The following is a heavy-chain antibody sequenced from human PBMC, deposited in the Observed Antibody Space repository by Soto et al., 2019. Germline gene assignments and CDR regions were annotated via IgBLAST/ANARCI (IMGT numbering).Heavy chain of an antibody. J-gene: IGHJ6*02. Sequence: QVQLVQSGAEVKKPGASVKVSCKASGYTFTSYDINWVRQATGQGLEWMGWMNPNSGNTGYAQKFQGRVTMTRNTSISTAYMELSSLRSEDTAVYYCARGSIRFLEWPLGMDVWGRGTTVTVSS. CDR3: ARGSIRFLEWPLGMDV. V-gene: IGHV1-8*01. CDR2: MNPNSGNT. CDR1: GYTFTSYD. D-gene: IGHD3-3*01.